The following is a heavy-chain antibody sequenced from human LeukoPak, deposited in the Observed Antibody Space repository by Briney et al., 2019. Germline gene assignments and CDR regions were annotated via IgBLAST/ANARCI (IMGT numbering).Heavy chain of an antibody. CDR2: IIPVLNIT. V-gene: IGHV1-69*04. Sequence: SVQVSCKTSGGTFSTSAVTWVRQAPGQGLEWMGRIIPVLNITTYAQRFQGRVTITADTSTSTVYMELSSLRSEETAVYYCARDQGLTAPPPYGLDVWGQGTTVIVSS. CDR1: GGTFSTSA. J-gene: IGHJ6*02. CDR3: ARDQGLTAPPPYGLDV. D-gene: IGHD5-18*01.